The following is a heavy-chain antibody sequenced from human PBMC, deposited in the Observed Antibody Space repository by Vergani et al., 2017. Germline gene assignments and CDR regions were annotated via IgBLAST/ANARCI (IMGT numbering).Heavy chain of an antibody. CDR3: ATIYCSSTSCLFDY. CDR1: GGSFSGYY. V-gene: IGHV4-34*01. D-gene: IGHD2-2*01. Sequence: QVKLQESGPGLVKPSETLSLTCAVYGGSFSGYYWSWIRQPPGKGLEWIGEINHSGSTNYNPSLKSRVTISVDTSKNQFSLKLSSVTAADTAVYYCATIYCSSTSCLFDYWGQGTLVTVSS. J-gene: IGHJ4*02. CDR2: INHSGST.